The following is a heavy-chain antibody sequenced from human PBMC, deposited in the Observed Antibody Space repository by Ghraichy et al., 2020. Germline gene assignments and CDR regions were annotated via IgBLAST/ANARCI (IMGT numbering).Heavy chain of an antibody. CDR2: IYYSGST. Sequence: SQTLSLTCTVSGGSISSSSYYWGWIRQPPGKGLEWIGSIYYSGSTYYNPSLKSRVTISVDTSKNQFSLKLSSVTAADTAVYYCARRVVEELIAVGSSNYYYYGMDVWGQGTTVTVSS. CDR3: ARRVVEELIAVGSSNYYYYGMDV. V-gene: IGHV4-39*01. J-gene: IGHJ6*02. CDR1: GGSISSSSYY. D-gene: IGHD6-19*01.